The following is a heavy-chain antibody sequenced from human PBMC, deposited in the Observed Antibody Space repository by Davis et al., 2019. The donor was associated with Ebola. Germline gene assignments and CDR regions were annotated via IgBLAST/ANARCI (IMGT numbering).Heavy chain of an antibody. J-gene: IGHJ6*02. D-gene: IGHD6-25*01. CDR1: GFKFDDYA. CDR3: VAANYYGMDV. V-gene: IGHV3-9*01. Sequence: SLKISCAASGFKFDDYAMHWVRQAPGKGLEWVSGISWQSLSKNYGESVKGRFTISRDNAKHALYLQMNSLRVEDTALYYCVAANYYGMDVWGQGTAVTVS. CDR2: ISWQSLSK.